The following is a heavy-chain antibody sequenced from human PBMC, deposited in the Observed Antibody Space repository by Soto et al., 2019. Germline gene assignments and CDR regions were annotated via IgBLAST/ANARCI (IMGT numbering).Heavy chain of an antibody. V-gene: IGHV1-18*01. D-gene: IGHD6-13*01. Sequence: ASVKVSCNASGYTFTSYGISWVRQAPGQGFEWVGWISAYNGNTNYAQKLQGRVTMTTDTSTSTAYMELRSLRSDDTAVYYCAREYGYSSSWTDYGMDVWGQGTTVTVSS. J-gene: IGHJ6*02. CDR2: ISAYNGNT. CDR1: GYTFTSYG. CDR3: AREYGYSSSWTDYGMDV.